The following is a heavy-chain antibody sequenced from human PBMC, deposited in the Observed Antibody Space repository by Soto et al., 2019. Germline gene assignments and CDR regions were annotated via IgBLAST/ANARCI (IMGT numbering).Heavy chain of an antibody. Sequence: ESGGGLVQPGGSLRLSCAASGFTVSSNYMSWVRQAPGKGLEWVSVIYSGGSTYYADSVKGRFTISRDNSKNTLYLQMNSLRAEDTAVYYCASSDYDYDAFDIWGQGTMVTVSS. V-gene: IGHV3-66*01. D-gene: IGHD3-3*01. J-gene: IGHJ3*02. CDR2: IYSGGST. CDR3: ASSDYDYDAFDI. CDR1: GFTVSSNY.